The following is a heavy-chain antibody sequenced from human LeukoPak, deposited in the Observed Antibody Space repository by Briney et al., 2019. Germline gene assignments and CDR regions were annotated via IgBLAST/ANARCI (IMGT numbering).Heavy chain of an antibody. J-gene: IGHJ6*03. D-gene: IGHD5-12*01. CDR2: IYSGGST. Sequence: GSLRLSCAASGFTVSSNYMSWVRQAPGKGLEWVSVIYSGGSTYYADSVKGRFTISRDNSKNTLYLQMNSLRAEDTAVYYCAREVVATNRYYYYYMDVWGKGTTVTVSS. CDR1: GFTVSSNY. V-gene: IGHV3-53*01. CDR3: AREVVATNRYYYYYMDV.